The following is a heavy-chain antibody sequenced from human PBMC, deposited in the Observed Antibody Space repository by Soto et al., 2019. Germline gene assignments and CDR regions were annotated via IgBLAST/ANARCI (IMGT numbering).Heavy chain of an antibody. CDR3: ACARMIPRGLEGRSGASHYYYYYYGMDV. D-gene: IGHD2-15*01. J-gene: IGHJ6*02. Sequence: SETLSLTCTVSGGSISSGGYYWSWIRQHPGKGLEWIGYIYYSGSTYYNPSLKSRVTISVDTSKNQFSLKLGSVTAADTAVYYCACARMIPRGLEGRSGASHYYYYYYGMDVWGQGTTVTVSS. CDR1: GGSISSGGYY. V-gene: IGHV4-31*03. CDR2: IYYSGST.